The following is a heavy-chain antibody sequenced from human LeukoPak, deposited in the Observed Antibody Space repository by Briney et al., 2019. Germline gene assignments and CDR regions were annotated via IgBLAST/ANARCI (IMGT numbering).Heavy chain of an antibody. D-gene: IGHD5-24*01. CDR2: ISSSGGTT. J-gene: IGHJ4*02. V-gene: IGHV3-23*01. Sequence: GGSLRLSCAASGFTFSTYAVNWVRQAPGKGLEWVSAISSSGGTTYYADSVKGRFSISRDNSKNTLYLRMNSLSAEATAIYYCAKDRNAWPTNFDSWGQGTLGTVSA. CDR3: AKDRNAWPTNFDS. CDR1: GFTFSTYA.